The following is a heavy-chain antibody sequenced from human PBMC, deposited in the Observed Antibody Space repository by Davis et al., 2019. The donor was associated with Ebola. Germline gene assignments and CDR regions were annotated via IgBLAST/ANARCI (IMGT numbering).Heavy chain of an antibody. CDR2: MNPNRGNT. CDR1: GYTFTNYD. D-gene: IGHD2-15*01. Sequence: AASVKVSCKASGYTFTNYDINWVRQATGQGLEWMGWMNPNRGNTGYAQKFQGRVSMTRNTSINTAYMELSSLRSEDTAVYYCARRGRVNYCSGGSCYSVWFDPWGQGTLVTVSS. V-gene: IGHV1-8*01. CDR3: ARRGRVNYCSGGSCYSVWFDP. J-gene: IGHJ5*02.